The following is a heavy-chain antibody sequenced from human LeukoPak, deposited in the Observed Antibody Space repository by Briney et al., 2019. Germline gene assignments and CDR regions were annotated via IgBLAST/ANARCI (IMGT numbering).Heavy chain of an antibody. V-gene: IGHV3-66*01. CDR3: ARGDYYDSSGYYFLDY. Sequence: GGSLRLSCAASGFTVSSNYMSWVRQAPGKGLEWVSVIYSGGSTYYADSVKGRFTISRDNSKNTLYLQMNSLRAEDTAVYYCARGDYYDSSGYYFLDYRGQGTLVTVSS. D-gene: IGHD3-22*01. CDR1: GFTVSSNY. J-gene: IGHJ4*02. CDR2: IYSGGST.